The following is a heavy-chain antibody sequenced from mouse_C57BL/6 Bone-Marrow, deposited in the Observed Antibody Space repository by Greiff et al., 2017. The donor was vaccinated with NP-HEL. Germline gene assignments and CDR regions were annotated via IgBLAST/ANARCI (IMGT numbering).Heavy chain of an antibody. CDR1: GYNFTSYW. CDR3: AREGGSSYAMDY. J-gene: IGHJ4*01. D-gene: IGHD1-1*01. CDR2: IDPSDSYT. V-gene: IGHV1-69*01. Sequence: VQLQQPGAELVMPGASVKLSCKASGYNFTSYWMHWVKQRPGQGLEWIGEIDPSDSYTNYNQKFKGKSTLTVDKSSSTAYMQLSSLTSEDSAVYYCAREGGSSYAMDYWGQGTSVTVYS.